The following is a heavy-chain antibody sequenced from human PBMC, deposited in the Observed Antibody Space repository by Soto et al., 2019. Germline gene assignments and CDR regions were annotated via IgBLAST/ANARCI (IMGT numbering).Heavy chain of an antibody. CDR1: GFTFDDYA. CDR3: AKDIGGYSYDYFDY. CDR2: ISWNSGSI. J-gene: IGHJ4*02. Sequence: EVQLVESGGGFVQPGRSLRLSCAASGFTFDDYAMHWVRQAPGKGLEWVSGISWNSGSIGYADSVKGRFTISRDNAKNSLYLQMNSLRAEDTALYYCAKDIGGYSYDYFDYWGQGTLVTVSS. V-gene: IGHV3-9*01. D-gene: IGHD5-18*01.